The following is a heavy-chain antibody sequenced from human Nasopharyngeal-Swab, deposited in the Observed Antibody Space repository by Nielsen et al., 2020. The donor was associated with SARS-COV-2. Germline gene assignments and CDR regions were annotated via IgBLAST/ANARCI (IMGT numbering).Heavy chain of an antibody. V-gene: IGHV3-74*01. CDR2: INVDGSSI. Sequence: GGSLRLSCVASGFTFSSYSMYWVRQAPGQGLVCVSQINVDGSSIHCANSVKSRFTTTSDNDNNTLYLQMNSLRAEDTAVYYCTRNHLGLGVWGQGTVVTVSS. D-gene: IGHD3-16*01. CDR3: TRNHLGLGV. CDR1: GFTFSSYS. J-gene: IGHJ3*01.